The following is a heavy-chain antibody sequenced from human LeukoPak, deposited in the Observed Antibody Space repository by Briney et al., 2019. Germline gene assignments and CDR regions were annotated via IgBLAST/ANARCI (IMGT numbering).Heavy chain of an antibody. D-gene: IGHD2-2*01. CDR3: ARESSFLVPAATWAGVTYNWFDP. CDR1: GGTFSSYA. Sequence: ASVKVSCKASGGTFSSYAISWVRQAPGQGLEWMGGIFPIFGTANYAQKFQGRVTITADESTSTAYMELSSLRSEDTAVYYCARESSFLVPAATWAGVTYNWFDPWGQGTLFTVSS. CDR2: IFPIFGTA. J-gene: IGHJ5*02. V-gene: IGHV1-69*01.